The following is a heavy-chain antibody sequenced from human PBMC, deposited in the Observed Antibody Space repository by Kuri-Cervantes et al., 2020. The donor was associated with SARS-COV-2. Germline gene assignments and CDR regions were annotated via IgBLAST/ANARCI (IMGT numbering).Heavy chain of an antibody. CDR1: GYSISIGYY. J-gene: IGHJ1*01. Sequence: SQTLSLTCAVSGYSISIGYYWGWIRQPPGKGLEWIGEIYHSGSTNYNPSLKSRVTISVDKSKNQFSLKLSSVTAADTAVYYCAKPTRSYSDGSLPFQHWGQGILVTVSS. V-gene: IGHV4-38-2*01. D-gene: IGHD3-22*01. CDR2: IYHSGST. CDR3: AKPTRSYSDGSLPFQH.